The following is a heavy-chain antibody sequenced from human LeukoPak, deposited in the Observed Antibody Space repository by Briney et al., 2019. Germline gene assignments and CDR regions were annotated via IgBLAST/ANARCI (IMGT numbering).Heavy chain of an antibody. CDR3: ARSEALYDYVWGSYRYGAFDI. D-gene: IGHD3-16*02. Sequence: SETLSLTCTVSGYSISSGYYWGWIRQPPGKGLEWIGSIYHSGSTYYNPSLKSRVTISVDTSKNQFSLKLSSVTAADTAVYYCARSEALYDYVWGSYRYGAFDIWGHGTMVTVSS. CDR2: IYHSGST. J-gene: IGHJ3*02. V-gene: IGHV4-38-2*02. CDR1: GYSISSGYY.